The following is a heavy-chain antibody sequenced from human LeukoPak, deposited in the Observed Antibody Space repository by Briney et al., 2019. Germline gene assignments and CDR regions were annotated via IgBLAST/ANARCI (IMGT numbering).Heavy chain of an antibody. CDR2: ITHSGST. CDR1: GGSFSGYY. Sequence: SETRSLTCAVYGGSFSGYYWSWIRQPPGKGLEWIGEITHSGSTNYNPSLKSRVTISVDTSKNQFSLKLSSVTAADTAVYYCARAQRAAGAVAGTVIDYWGQGSMVGVSS. J-gene: IGHJ4*02. CDR3: ARAQRAAGAVAGTVIDY. D-gene: IGHD6-19*01. V-gene: IGHV4-34*01.